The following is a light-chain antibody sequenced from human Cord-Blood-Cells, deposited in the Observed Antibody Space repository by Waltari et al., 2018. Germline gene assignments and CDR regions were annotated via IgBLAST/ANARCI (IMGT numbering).Light chain of an antibody. CDR1: SSDVGSYNL. Sequence: QSALTPPASVSGSPGQSITISCTRTSSDVGSYNLVSWYQQHPGKAPKRMVYEGSKQPAGVSNRFSGSKAGSTASLTISGRQAEDEADYYCCSYAGSSTYVFGTGTKVTVL. CDR3: CSYAGSSTYV. V-gene: IGLV2-23*01. CDR2: EGS. J-gene: IGLJ1*01.